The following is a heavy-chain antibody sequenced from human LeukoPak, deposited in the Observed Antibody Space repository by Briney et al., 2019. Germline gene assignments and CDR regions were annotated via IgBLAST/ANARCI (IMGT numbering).Heavy chain of an antibody. CDR2: INPNSGGT. V-gene: IGHV1-2*02. Sequence: ASVKVSCKASGYTFTGYYMHWVRQAPGQGLEWMGWINPNSGGTNYAQNFQGRVTMTRDTSISTAYMELSRLRSDDTAVYYCARVAQYYDMDYWGQGTLVTVSS. J-gene: IGHJ4*02. CDR1: GYTFTGYY. D-gene: IGHD3-22*01. CDR3: ARVAQYYDMDY.